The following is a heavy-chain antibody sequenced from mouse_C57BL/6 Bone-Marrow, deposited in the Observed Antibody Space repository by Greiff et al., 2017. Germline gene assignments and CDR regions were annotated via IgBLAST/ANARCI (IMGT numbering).Heavy chain of an antibody. Sequence: QVQLQQSGAELARPGASVKLSCKASGYTFTSYGISWVKQRTGQGLAWIGEIYPRSGNTYYNEKFKGKATLTADKSSSTAYMELRSLTSEDSAVYFCARGHYYGSSHYYAMDYWGQGTSVTVSS. D-gene: IGHD1-1*01. CDR2: IYPRSGNT. V-gene: IGHV1-81*01. J-gene: IGHJ4*01. CDR3: ARGHYYGSSHYYAMDY. CDR1: GYTFTSYG.